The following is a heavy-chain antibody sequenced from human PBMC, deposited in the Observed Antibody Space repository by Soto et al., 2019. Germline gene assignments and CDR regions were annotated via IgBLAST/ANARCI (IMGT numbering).Heavy chain of an antibody. CDR3: ATVRGHVAVAVQYYFDY. D-gene: IGHD6-19*01. J-gene: IGHJ4*02. CDR2: MNPNSGNT. V-gene: IGHV1-8*02. CDR1: GGTFSSYA. Sequence: ASVKVSCKASGGTFSSYAISWVRQAPGQGLEWMGWMNPNSGNTGYAQKFQGRVTMTRNTSISTAYMELSSLRSEDTAVYYCATVRGHVAVAVQYYFDYWGQGTLVTVSS.